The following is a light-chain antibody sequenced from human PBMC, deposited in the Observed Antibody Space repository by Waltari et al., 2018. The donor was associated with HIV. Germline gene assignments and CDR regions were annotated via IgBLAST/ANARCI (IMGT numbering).Light chain of an antibody. J-gene: IGKJ4*01. CDR1: QGISSY. V-gene: IGKV1-8*01. CDR2: AAS. CDR3: QQYYSYPVT. Sequence: IRMTQSASSFSACTGGRVRITCRASQGISSYLAWYQQKPGKAPKLLIYAASTLQSGVPSRFSGSGSGTDFTLTISCLQSEDFATYYCQQYYSYPVTFGGGTKVEIK.